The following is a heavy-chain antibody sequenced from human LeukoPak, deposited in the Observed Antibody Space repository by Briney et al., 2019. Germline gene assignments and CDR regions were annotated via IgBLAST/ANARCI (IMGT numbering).Heavy chain of an antibody. D-gene: IGHD2-2*01. Sequence: GASVKVSCKASGGTFNSYAISWARQAPGQGLEWMGRIIPILGIANYAQKFQGRVTITADKSTSTAYMELSSLRSEDTAVYYCARAGMPDAFDIWGQGTMVTVSS. V-gene: IGHV1-69*04. CDR3: ARAGMPDAFDI. CDR1: GGTFNSYA. J-gene: IGHJ3*02. CDR2: IIPILGIA.